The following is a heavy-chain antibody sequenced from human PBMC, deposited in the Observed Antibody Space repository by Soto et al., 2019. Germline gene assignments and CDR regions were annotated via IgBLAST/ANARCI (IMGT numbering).Heavy chain of an antibody. CDR1: GFTFSSYS. D-gene: IGHD6-13*01. J-gene: IGHJ4*02. Sequence: GGSLRLSCAASGFTFSSYSMNWVRQAPGKGLEWVSSISSSSSYIYYTDSVKGRFTISRDNAKNSLYLQMNSLRAEDTAVYYCARDGGRDRIHPILYSSSWAFDYWGQGTLVTVSS. CDR3: ARDGGRDRIHPILYSSSWAFDY. V-gene: IGHV3-21*01. CDR2: ISSSSSYI.